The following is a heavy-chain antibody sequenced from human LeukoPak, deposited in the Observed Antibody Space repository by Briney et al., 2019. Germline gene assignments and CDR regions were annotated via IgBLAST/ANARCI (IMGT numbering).Heavy chain of an antibody. V-gene: IGHV1-69*13. D-gene: IGHD3-22*01. J-gene: IGHJ5*01. CDR3: ARVAYYDSSGYYSTPGWFDS. CDR2: IIPIFGTA. Sequence: SVKVSCKASGGTFSSYAISWVRQAPGQGLEWMGGIIPIFGTANYAQKFQGRVTITADESTSTAYMELSSLRSEDTAVYYCARVAYYDSSGYYSTPGWFDSWGQGTLVTVSS. CDR1: GGTFSSYA.